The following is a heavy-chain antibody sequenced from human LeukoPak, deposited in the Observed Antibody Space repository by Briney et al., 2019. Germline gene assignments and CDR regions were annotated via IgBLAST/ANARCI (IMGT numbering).Heavy chain of an antibody. CDR2: INNDGRNR. Sequence: GXXLRLSCAASGFTFSDFWMHWVRQAPGKGLVWVSRINNDGRNRGYVGSVKGRFTISRDNAKNTLYLQMNSLRAQDTAVYYCARAIHLVGAFDIWGQGTMVTVSS. J-gene: IGHJ3*02. V-gene: IGHV3-74*01. CDR1: GFTFSDFW. CDR3: ARAIHLVGAFDI. D-gene: IGHD1-26*01.